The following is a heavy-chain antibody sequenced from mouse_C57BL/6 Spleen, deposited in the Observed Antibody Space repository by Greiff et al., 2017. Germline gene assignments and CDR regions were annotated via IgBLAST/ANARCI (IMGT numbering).Heavy chain of an antibody. J-gene: IGHJ2*01. V-gene: IGHV1-59*01. Sequence: QVQLQQPGAELVRPGTSVKLSCKASGYTFTSYWMHWVKQRPGQGLEWIGVIDPSDSYTNYNQKFKGKATLTVDTSSSTAYMQLSSLTSEDSAVYYCALYDGFFDDWGQGTTLTVSS. CDR3: ALYDGFFDD. CDR2: IDPSDSYT. D-gene: IGHD2-3*01. CDR1: GYTFTSYW.